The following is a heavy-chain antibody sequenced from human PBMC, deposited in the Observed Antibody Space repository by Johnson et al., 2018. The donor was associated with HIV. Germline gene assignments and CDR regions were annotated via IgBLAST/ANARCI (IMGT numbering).Heavy chain of an antibody. CDR2: ISYDGSNK. CDR1: GFTFSSYA. D-gene: IGHD1-26*01. V-gene: IGHV3-30-3*01. Sequence: QVRLVESGGGVVQPGRSLRLSCAASGFTFSSYAMHWVRQAPGKGLEWVAVISYDGSNKYSADSGNCRFTISRDNSKNTLYLQMNSLRAEDTAVFYSARDRGYLDAFDIWGQGTMVTVSS. CDR3: ARDRGYLDAFDI. J-gene: IGHJ3*02.